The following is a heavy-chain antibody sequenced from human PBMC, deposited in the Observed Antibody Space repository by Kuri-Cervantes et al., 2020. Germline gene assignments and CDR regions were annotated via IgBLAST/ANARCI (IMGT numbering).Heavy chain of an antibody. Sequence: GESLKISCAASGFTFSSYAMSWVRQAPGKGLEWVSAISGSGGSTYYADSVKGRFTISGDNSKNTLYLQMNSLRAEDTAVYYCAKERYGDYGHYFDYWGQGTLVTVSS. D-gene: IGHD4-17*01. V-gene: IGHV3-23*01. CDR2: ISGSGGST. J-gene: IGHJ4*02. CDR1: GFTFSSYA. CDR3: AKERYGDYGHYFDY.